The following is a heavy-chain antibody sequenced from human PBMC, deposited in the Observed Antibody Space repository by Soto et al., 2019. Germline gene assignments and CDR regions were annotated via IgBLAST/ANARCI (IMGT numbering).Heavy chain of an antibody. Sequence: QGQLQESGPGLVKPSQTLSLTCTVSGGSISSGGYYWSWIRQHPGKGLEWIGYIYYSGRTYYNPSLKSRVTISVDTSKNQFSLKLRSVTAADTAVYYCARATRRFRNFDSWGQGTLVTVSS. D-gene: IGHD6-25*01. CDR3: ARATRRFRNFDS. CDR1: GGSISSGGYY. V-gene: IGHV4-31*03. J-gene: IGHJ4*02. CDR2: IYYSGRT.